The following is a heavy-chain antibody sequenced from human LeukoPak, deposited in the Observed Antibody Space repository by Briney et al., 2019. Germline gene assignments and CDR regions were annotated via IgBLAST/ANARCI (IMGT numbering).Heavy chain of an antibody. CDR1: GFTVSSNY. V-gene: IGHV3-66*01. D-gene: IGHD3-22*01. CDR2: IYSGGST. CDR3: ASTYYDSSGYYPVGQLDC. Sequence: GGSLRLSCAASGFTVSSNYMSWVRQAPGKGLEWVSVIYSGGSTYYADSVKGRFTISRDNSKNTLYLQMNSLRAEDTAVYYCASTYYDSSGYYPVGQLDCWGQGTLVTVSS. J-gene: IGHJ4*02.